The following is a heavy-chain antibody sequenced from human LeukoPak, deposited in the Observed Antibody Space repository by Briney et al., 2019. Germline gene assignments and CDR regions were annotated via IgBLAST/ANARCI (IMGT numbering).Heavy chain of an antibody. CDR2: IKQDGSEK. Sequence: GGSLRLSCAASGFTFGSYWMSWVRQAPGKGLEWVANIKQDGSEKYYVDSVKGRFTISRDNAKNSLYLQMNSLRAEDTAVYYCARESHWGQGTLVTVSS. V-gene: IGHV3-7*01. CDR3: ARESH. CDR1: GFTFGSYW. J-gene: IGHJ4*02.